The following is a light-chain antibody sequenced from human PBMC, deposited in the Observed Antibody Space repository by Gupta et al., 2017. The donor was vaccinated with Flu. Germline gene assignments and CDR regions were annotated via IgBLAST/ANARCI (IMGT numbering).Light chain of an antibody. CDR1: QSVGSK. CDR2: DSF. J-gene: IGKJ2*01. CDR3: QQYKDWPPEYT. Sequence: TLSVSPGETATLSCRASQSVGSKLAWYQQRPGQAPRLLIYDSFNRPTGIPARFIGRGSGTEFTLTISGLQSEDFAVYYCQQYKDWPPEYTFGQGTRLDIK. V-gene: IGKV3-15*01.